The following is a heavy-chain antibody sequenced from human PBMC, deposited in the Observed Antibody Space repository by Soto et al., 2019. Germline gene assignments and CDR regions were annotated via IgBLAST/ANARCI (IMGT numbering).Heavy chain of an antibody. CDR3: ARTSGTDYGDYIPFDY. CDR2: IYYSGST. CDR1: GGSISSGGYY. D-gene: IGHD4-17*01. J-gene: IGHJ4*02. V-gene: IGHV4-31*03. Sequence: PSETLSLTCTVSGGSISSGGYYWSWIRQHPGKGLEWIGYIYYSGSTYYNPSLKSRVTISVDTSKNQFSLKLSSVTAADTAVYYCARTSGTDYGDYIPFDYWGQGTLVTV.